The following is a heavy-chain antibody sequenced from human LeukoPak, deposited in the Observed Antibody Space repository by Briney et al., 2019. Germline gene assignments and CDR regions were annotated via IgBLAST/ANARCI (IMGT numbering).Heavy chain of an antibody. CDR2: IIPIFGTA. J-gene: IGHJ4*02. D-gene: IGHD4-17*01. CDR1: GGTFISYA. V-gene: IGHV1-69*05. Sequence: ASVKVSCKASGGTFISYAISWVRQAPGQGLEWMGRIIPIFGTANYAQKFQGRVTITTDESTSTAYMELSSLRSEDTAVYYCAVTRTGTVTTFDYWGQGTLVTVSS. CDR3: AVTRTGTVTTFDY.